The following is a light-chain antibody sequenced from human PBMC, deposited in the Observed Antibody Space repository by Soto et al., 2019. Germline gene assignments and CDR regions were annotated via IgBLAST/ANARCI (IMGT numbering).Light chain of an antibody. J-gene: IGLJ1*01. V-gene: IGLV2-23*02. CDR1: SSDVGSYNL. CDR2: EVS. CDR3: CSYAGSSTYV. Sequence: QSALTQPASVSGSPGQSITISCTGTSSDVGSYNLVSWYQQHPGKAPKLMIYEVSKRPSGVSNRFSGSKSGKTASLTISGLQAGDEADYYCCSYAGSSTYVFGTGTKVTVL.